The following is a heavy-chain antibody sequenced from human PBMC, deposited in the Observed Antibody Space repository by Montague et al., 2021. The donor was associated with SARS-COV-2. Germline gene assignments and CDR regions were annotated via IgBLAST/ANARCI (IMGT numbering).Heavy chain of an antibody. CDR1: GFTFSSYA. J-gene: IGHJ6*02. CDR3: ARDSVTDGPYGMDV. Sequence: SLRLSCAASGFTFSSYAMHWVRQAPGKGLEWVAVISYDGSNKYYADSVKGRFTISRDNSKNTLYLQMNSLRAEDTAVYYCARDSVTDGPYGMDVWGHGTTVTVSS. V-gene: IGHV3-30*04. CDR2: ISYDGSNK. D-gene: IGHD2-21*02.